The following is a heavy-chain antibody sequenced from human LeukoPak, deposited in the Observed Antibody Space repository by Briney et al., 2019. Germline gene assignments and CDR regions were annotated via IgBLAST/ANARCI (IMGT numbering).Heavy chain of an antibody. CDR1: GSTLSSYW. CDR3: ARTSGWYGKFGY. J-gene: IGHJ4*02. CDR2: IKQDGSEK. Sequence: GGSLRLSCAASGSTLSSYWMSWVRQAPGKGLEWVANIKQDGSEKYYVDSVKGRFTISRDNAKNSLYLQMNSLRAEDTAVYYCARTSGWYGKFGYWGQGTLVTVSS. D-gene: IGHD6-19*01. V-gene: IGHV3-7*01.